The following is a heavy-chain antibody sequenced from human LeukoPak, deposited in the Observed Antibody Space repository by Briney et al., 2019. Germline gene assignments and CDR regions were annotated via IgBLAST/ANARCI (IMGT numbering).Heavy chain of an antibody. CDR2: INPSGGSA. J-gene: IGHJ4*02. D-gene: IGHD5-18*01. V-gene: IGHV1-46*01. CDR3: ARVVNTAMDSLDY. CDR1: GYTFTSYY. Sequence: ASVKVSCKASGYTFTSYYMHWVRQAPGQGLEWRGIINPSGGSASYAQKFQGRVTMTRDMSTSTVYMELSSLRSEDTAVYYCARVVNTAMDSLDYWGQGTLVTVSS.